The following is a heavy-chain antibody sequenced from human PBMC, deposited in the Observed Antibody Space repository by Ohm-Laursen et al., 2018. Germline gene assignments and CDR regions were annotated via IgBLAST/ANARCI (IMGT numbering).Heavy chain of an antibody. D-gene: IGHD3-10*01. Sequence: GTLSLTCAVYGGSFSGYYWSWIRQPPGKGLEWIGEINHSGSTNYNPSLKSRVTISVDTSKNHLSLMLTSVTVADTAVYYCARAPRAGLSMVREVITPIDYWGQGTLVTVSS. V-gene: IGHV4-34*01. CDR1: GGSFSGYY. J-gene: IGHJ4*02. CDR2: INHSGST. CDR3: ARAPRAGLSMVREVITPIDY.